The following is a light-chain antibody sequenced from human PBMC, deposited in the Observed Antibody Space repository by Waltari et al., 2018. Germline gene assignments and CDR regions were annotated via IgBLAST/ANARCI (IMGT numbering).Light chain of an antibody. CDR2: DVS. V-gene: IGLV2-14*03. CDR3: SSYTSSSTLV. J-gene: IGLJ2*01. Sequence: SALTQPAPVSGSPGQSITISCTGTSSAGGGFNYVSWYQQHPGKAPKLMIYDVSNRPSGVSNRFSGSKSGNTASLTISGLQAEDEADYYCSSYTSSSTLVFGGGTKLTVL. CDR1: SSAGGGFNY.